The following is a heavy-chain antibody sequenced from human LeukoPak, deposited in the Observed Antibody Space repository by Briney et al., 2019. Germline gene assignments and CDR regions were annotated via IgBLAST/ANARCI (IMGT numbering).Heavy chain of an antibody. CDR2: IKQDGSQN. V-gene: IGHV3-7*01. Sequence: PGGSLRLSCEASGFTFSSYWMSWVRQAPGKGLEWVANIKQDGSQNYHVDSLKGRFTISRDNAKNSLYLQMNSLRAEDTAVYYCAGSDTTGYSPREWDYWYFDLWGRGTLVTVSS. CDR1: GFTFSSYW. CDR3: AGSDTTGYSPREWDYWYFDL. D-gene: IGHD3-9*01. J-gene: IGHJ2*01.